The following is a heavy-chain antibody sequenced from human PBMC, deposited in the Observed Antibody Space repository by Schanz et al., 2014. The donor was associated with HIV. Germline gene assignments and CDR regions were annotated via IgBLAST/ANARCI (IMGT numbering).Heavy chain of an antibody. CDR2: IIPMFGSA. CDR1: GGSFSSFS. CDR3: ARGGIWEWDQPDFDY. V-gene: IGHV1-69*01. Sequence: QVQLVQSGAEVKKPGSSVQVSCKASGGSFSSFSITWVRQAPGQGLEWMGGIIPMFGSANYAQKFQGRVTITADESTSTAYMELSSLRAEDTAVYYCARGGIWEWDQPDFDYWGQGTLVTVSS. D-gene: IGHD2-15*01. J-gene: IGHJ4*02.